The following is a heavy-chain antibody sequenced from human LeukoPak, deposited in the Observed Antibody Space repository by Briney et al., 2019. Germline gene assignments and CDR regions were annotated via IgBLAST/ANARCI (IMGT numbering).Heavy chain of an antibody. J-gene: IGHJ4*02. D-gene: IGHD3-22*01. CDR3: ARETETGYYDSSGYYTKAYVYFFDY. CDR2: INPNSGGT. CDR1: GYTFTGYY. V-gene: IGHV1-2*02. Sequence: ASVKVSCTASGYTFTGYYMHWVRQAPGQGLEWMGWINPNSGGTNYAQKFQGRVTMTRDTSISTAYMELSRLRSDDTAVYYCARETETGYYDSSGYYTKAYVYFFDYWGQGTLVTVSS.